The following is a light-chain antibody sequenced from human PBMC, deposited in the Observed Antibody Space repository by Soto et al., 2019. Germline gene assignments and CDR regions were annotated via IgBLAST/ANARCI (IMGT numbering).Light chain of an antibody. CDR1: SSDVGAYNY. CDR2: EVS. Sequence: QSALTQPPSASGSPGQSVTISCTGTSSDVGAYNYVSWYQQHPGKAPKLIIYEVSQRPSGVPDRFSGSKSGNTASLTVSGLQAEDEAGYYCSSFAGSTAVVFGGGTKLTVL. CDR3: SSFAGSTAVV. V-gene: IGLV2-8*01. J-gene: IGLJ2*01.